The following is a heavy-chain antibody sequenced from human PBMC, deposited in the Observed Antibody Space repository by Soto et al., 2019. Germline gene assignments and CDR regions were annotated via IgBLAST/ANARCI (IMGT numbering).Heavy chain of an antibody. Sequence: VQLVESGGALVQPGGSLRLSGAASGYRFDAYIMNWDRQATGKGLEWVSSINPRGLTKFYADSVRGRFTISRDDASSSLCLPMNNLRAAATAVYYCATWYVNHYVGLDVWGQGTTVTVSS. J-gene: IGHJ6*02. CDR1: GYRFDAYI. CDR3: ATWYVNHYVGLDV. CDR2: INPRGLTK. D-gene: IGHD3-16*01. V-gene: IGHV3-48*01.